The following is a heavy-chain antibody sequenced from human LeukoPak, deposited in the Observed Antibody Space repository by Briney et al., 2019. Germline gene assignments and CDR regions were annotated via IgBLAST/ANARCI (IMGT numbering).Heavy chain of an antibody. D-gene: IGHD6-6*01. CDR2: IYYSGII. CDR3: ARERGSSSSLYYYYYYMDV. Sequence: SETLSLACTVSGDSISNAYWSWIRQPPGKALEWIGYIYYSGIIKYNPSLKSRATISVDTSKNQFSLKLSSVTAADTAVYYCARERGSSSSLYYYYYYMDVWGKGTTVTVSS. CDR1: GDSISNAY. V-gene: IGHV4-59*12. J-gene: IGHJ6*03.